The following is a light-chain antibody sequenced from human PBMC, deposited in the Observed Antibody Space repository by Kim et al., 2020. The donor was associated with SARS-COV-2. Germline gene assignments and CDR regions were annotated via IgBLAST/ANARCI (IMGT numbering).Light chain of an antibody. J-gene: IGLJ7*01. CDR3: GTWDSSLSAAV. CDR2: DNN. CDR1: SSNIGNNY. V-gene: IGLV1-51*01. Sequence: GQKVTISCSGSSSNIGNNYVSWYQQLPGAAPKLLSFDNNERPSGIPDRFSGSKSGTSATLGITGLQTGDEADYYCGTWDSSLSAAVFGGGTQLTVL.